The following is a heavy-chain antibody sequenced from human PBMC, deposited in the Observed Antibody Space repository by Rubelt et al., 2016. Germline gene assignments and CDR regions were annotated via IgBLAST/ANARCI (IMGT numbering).Heavy chain of an antibody. CDR2: ISSSSTYI. CDR3: ARDADGYNPDDAFDI. D-gene: IGHD5-24*01. Sequence: EVQLVESGGGLVQPGGSLRLSCAASGFAFSFYTMNWVRQAPGQGLEWVSSISSSSTYIYYADSVKGRFTISRDNAKNSLDLQMNSLRAEDTAVYYCARDADGYNPDDAFDIWGQGTMVTVSS. V-gene: IGHV3-21*01. J-gene: IGHJ3*02. CDR1: GFAFSFYT.